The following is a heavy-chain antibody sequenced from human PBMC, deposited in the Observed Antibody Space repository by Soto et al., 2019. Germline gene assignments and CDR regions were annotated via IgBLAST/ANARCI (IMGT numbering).Heavy chain of an antibody. J-gene: IGHJ4*02. Sequence: QVQLLQSGAEVKKPGSSVKVSCQASGGIFTSYAISWVRQAPGQGLEWKGGIIPIFGTANYAQKFQGRVTITADKSTSAAYMELVSLQSEDTAVYFCARARGGGAGSYREYYFDYWGQGTLVTVSS. CDR3: ARARGGGAGSYREYYFDY. CDR2: IIPIFGTA. V-gene: IGHV1-69*06. CDR1: GGIFTSYA. D-gene: IGHD3-10*01.